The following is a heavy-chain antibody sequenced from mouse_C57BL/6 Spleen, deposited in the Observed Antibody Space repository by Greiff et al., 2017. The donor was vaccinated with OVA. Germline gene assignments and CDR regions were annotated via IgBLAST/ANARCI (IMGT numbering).Heavy chain of an antibody. J-gene: IGHJ2*01. V-gene: IGHV3-6*01. Sequence: ESGPGLVKPSQSLSLTCSVTGYSITSGYYWNWIRTFPGNKLEWMGYISYDGSNNYNPYLKNRISITRDTSKNQFFLKLNSVTTEDTATYYCARELWGYFDYWGQGTTLTVSS. D-gene: IGHD1-1*02. CDR3: ARELWGYFDY. CDR1: GYSITSGYY. CDR2: ISYDGSN.